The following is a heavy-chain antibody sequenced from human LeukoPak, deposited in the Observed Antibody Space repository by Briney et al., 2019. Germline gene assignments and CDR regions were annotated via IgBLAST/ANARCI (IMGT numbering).Heavy chain of an antibody. CDR1: GFTFSSYS. J-gene: IGHJ4*02. CDR3: ARARGYQPFDY. V-gene: IGHV3-21*01. Sequence: GGSLRLSCAASGFTFSSYSMNWVRQAPGKGLEWVSSISSSSSYIYYADSVKGRFTISRDNAKNSLYLQMNGLRAEDTAVYYCARARGYQPFDYWGQGTLVTVSS. D-gene: IGHD2-2*01. CDR2: ISSSSSYI.